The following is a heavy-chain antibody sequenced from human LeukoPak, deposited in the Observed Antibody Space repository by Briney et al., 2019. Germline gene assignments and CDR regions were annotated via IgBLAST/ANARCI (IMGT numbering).Heavy chain of an antibody. CDR2: IIPIFGTA. Sequence: SVKVSCKASGGTFSSYAISWVRQAPGQGLEWMGGIIPIFGTANYAQKFQGRVTITTDESTSTAYMELSSLRSEDTAVYYCARAVRRVTDAFDIWGQGTMITVSS. CDR3: ARAVRRVTDAFDI. V-gene: IGHV1-69*05. D-gene: IGHD3-10*01. J-gene: IGHJ3*02. CDR1: GGTFSSYA.